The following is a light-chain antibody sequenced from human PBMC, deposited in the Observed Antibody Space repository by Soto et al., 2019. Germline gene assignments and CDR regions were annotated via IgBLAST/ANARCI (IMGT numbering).Light chain of an antibody. J-gene: IGLJ1*01. CDR1: SSDVGSYNR. Sequence: QSALTQPPSVSGSPGQSVAVSCTGTSSDVGSYNRVSWYQQPPGTAPKLIIYEVSNRPSGVPDRFSGSKSGNTASLTISGLQAEDEADYYCSSFTSSTTYVFGTGTKLNVL. CDR2: EVS. CDR3: SSFTSSTTYV. V-gene: IGLV2-18*02.